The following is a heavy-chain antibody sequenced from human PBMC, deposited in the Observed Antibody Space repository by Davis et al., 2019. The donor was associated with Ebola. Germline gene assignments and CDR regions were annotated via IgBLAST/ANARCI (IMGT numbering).Heavy chain of an antibody. CDR1: YTFIRYA. J-gene: IGHJ4*02. D-gene: IGHD2-2*01. V-gene: IGHV1-3*01. CDR3: ARWVAGSSSYFDY. Sequence: YTFIRYALLWLRQPSGQRLEGMGWINAGNGNTKYSQKFQGRVTITRDTSASTAYMELSSLRSEDTAVYYCARWVAGSSSYFDYWGQGTLVTVS. CDR2: INAGNGNT.